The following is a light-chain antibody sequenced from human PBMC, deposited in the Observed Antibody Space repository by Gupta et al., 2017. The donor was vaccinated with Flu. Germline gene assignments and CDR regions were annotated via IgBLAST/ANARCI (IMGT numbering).Light chain of an antibody. J-gene: IGLJ3*02. CDR2: EDT. Sequence: SYELTQPPSVSVSPGQTARITCSGDALPKKYAYWYQQKSGQAPVLVIYEDTKRPSGIPTRFSGSSSGTMASLTISEAQVEDEADYYCFSTDSSGNHRVVGGGTKLTVL. V-gene: IGLV3-10*01. CDR1: ALPKKY. CDR3: FSTDSSGNHRV.